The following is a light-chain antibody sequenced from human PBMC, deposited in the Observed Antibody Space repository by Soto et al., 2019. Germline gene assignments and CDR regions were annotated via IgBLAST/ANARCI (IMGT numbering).Light chain of an antibody. CDR2: KAS. Sequence: DIQMTQSPSSLSASVGDRFTFTCRASQSISNWLAWYQQKPGKAPKLLIYKASTLESGVPSRFTGSGPGTKFTLTISSLQADDFAIYYCQQYNGYRLAFGGGTKVDIK. CDR1: QSISNW. J-gene: IGKJ4*01. CDR3: QQYNGYRLA. V-gene: IGKV1-5*03.